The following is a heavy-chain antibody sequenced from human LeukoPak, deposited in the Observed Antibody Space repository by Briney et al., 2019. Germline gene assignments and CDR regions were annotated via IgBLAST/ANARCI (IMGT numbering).Heavy chain of an antibody. V-gene: IGHV1-69*05. CDR2: TIPIFGTA. Sequence: GSSVKVSCKASGGTFSSYVISWVREAPGQGLEWMGGTIPIFGTANYAQKFQGRVTITTDESTSTVYMELSSLRSEDTAVYYCARGPTAYYYYYMDVWGKGTTVTVSS. CDR3: ARGPTAYYYYYMDV. J-gene: IGHJ6*03. CDR1: GGTFSSYV.